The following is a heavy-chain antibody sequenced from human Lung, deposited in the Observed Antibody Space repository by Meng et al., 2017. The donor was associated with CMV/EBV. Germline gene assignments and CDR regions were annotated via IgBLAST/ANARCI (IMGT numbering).Heavy chain of an antibody. CDR3: ARMSYDWDDQASNWFDP. V-gene: IGHV1-8*03. J-gene: IGHJ5*02. D-gene: IGHD1-20*01. Sequence: TFTNYDINWVRHATGQGLEWMGWMNPNSGNTGYAQKFQSRVTITRDTSIGTAYMELSSLRSEDTAVYYCARMSYDWDDQASNWFDPWGQGTLVTVSS. CDR1: TFTNYD. CDR2: MNPNSGNT.